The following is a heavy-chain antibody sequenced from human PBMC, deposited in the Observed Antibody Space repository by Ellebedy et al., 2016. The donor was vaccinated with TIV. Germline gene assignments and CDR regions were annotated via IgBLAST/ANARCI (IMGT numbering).Heavy chain of an antibody. V-gene: IGHV3-74*01. CDR3: AREWSDFDL. CDR1: GFTFSSYY. J-gene: IGHJ3*01. D-gene: IGHD3-3*01. Sequence: GESLKISCAASGFTFSSYYMHWVRQAPGKGLVWVSHISSDGSHINYADSVKGRFTISSYNAKNTLYLKMNSLRAEDTAVYYCAREWSDFDLWGQGPMVTVSS. CDR2: ISSDGSHI.